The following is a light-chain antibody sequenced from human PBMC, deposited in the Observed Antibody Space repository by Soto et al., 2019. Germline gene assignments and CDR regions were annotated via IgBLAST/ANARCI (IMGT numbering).Light chain of an antibody. CDR1: QSIRSY. V-gene: IGKV1-39*01. J-gene: IGKJ5*01. Sequence: DIQMTQSPSSLSASVGDRVTITCRASQSIRSYLNWYQQKPGKAPKLLIYSASSLQSGVPSRFSGSGSGTDFTLTISSLQPEDFATYYCQQSDSTPVTCGQGTRLEIK. CDR2: SAS. CDR3: QQSDSTPVT.